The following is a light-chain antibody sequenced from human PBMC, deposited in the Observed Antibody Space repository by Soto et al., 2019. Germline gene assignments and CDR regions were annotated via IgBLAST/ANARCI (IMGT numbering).Light chain of an antibody. Sequence: QSVLTQPPSVSGAPGQRVTISCTGSSSNIGAGYGVYWYRRLPGAAPKLLIYGNTNRPSGVSDRFSGSKSGTSASLAITGLQAEDEADYYCQSYDSSLSVVFGGGTKLTVL. J-gene: IGLJ2*01. V-gene: IGLV1-40*01. CDR2: GNT. CDR3: QSYDSSLSVV. CDR1: SSNIGAGYG.